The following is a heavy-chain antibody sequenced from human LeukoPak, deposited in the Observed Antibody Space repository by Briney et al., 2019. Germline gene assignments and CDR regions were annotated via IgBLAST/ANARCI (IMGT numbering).Heavy chain of an antibody. CDR1: GYTFTSYA. V-gene: IGHV7-4-1*02. Sequence: ASVKVSCKASGYTFTSYAMNWVRQAPGQGLEWMGWINTNTGNPTYAQGFTGRFVFSLDTSVGTAYLQISSLKAEDTAVYYCARTYYYGSGSPFRYLDYWGQGTLVTVSS. CDR2: INTNTGNP. J-gene: IGHJ4*02. CDR3: ARTYYYGSGSPFRYLDY. D-gene: IGHD3-10*01.